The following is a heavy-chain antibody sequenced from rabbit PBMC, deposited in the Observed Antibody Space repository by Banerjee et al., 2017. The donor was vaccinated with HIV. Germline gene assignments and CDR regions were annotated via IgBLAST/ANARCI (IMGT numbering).Heavy chain of an antibody. CDR2: VYGGSGGVT. Sequence: QSLEESGGDLVKPGASLTLTCTASGFSFSSSYYMSWVRQAPGKGLEWIASVYGGSGGVTYYASWAKGRFTISKISSTTVTLQLNSLTAADTATYFCARTGGTNYGHAFNLWGPGTLVTVS. D-gene: IGHD6-1*01. J-gene: IGHJ4*01. V-gene: IGHV1S40*01. CDR1: GFSFSSSYY. CDR3: ARTGGTNYGHAFNL.